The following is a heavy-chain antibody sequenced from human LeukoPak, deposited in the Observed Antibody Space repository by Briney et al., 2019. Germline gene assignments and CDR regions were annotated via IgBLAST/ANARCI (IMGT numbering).Heavy chain of an antibody. D-gene: IGHD3-10*01. V-gene: IGHV4-59*01. J-gene: IGHJ6*04. Sequence: SETLSLTCTVSGGSISSYYWSWIRQPPGKGLEWIGYIYYSGSTNYNPSLKSRVTISVDTSKNQFSLKLSSVTAADTAVYYCASSGYYYGIDVWGKGTTVTVSS. CDR1: GGSISSYY. CDR2: IYYSGST. CDR3: ASSGYYYGIDV.